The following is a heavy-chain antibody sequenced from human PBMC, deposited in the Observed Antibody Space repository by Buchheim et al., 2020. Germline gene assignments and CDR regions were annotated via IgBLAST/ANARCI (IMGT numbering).Heavy chain of an antibody. CDR2: INPNSGGT. CDR1: GYTFTGYY. Sequence: QVQLVQSGAEVKKPGASVKFSCKASGYTFTGYYMHWVRQAPGQGLEWMGWINPNSGGTNYAQKFQGWVTMTRDTSISTDYMELSRLRSDDTAVYYCARSGGYCSSTSCLSPYNWFDPWGQGTL. CDR3: ARSGGYCSSTSCLSPYNWFDP. V-gene: IGHV1-2*04. J-gene: IGHJ5*02. D-gene: IGHD2-2*01.